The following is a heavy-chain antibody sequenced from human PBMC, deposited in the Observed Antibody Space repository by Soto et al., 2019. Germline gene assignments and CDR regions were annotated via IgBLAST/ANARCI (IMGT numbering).Heavy chain of an antibody. Sequence: SETLSLTCTVSGGSISSGGYYWSWIRQHPGKGLEWIGYTYYSGSTYYNPSLKSRVTISVDTSKNQFSLKLSSVTAADTAVYYCARDLAAAGTAIYFDIWGQGTMVTVSS. CDR3: ARDLAAAGTAIYFDI. CDR1: GGSISSGGYY. CDR2: TYYSGST. D-gene: IGHD6-13*01. V-gene: IGHV4-31*03. J-gene: IGHJ3*02.